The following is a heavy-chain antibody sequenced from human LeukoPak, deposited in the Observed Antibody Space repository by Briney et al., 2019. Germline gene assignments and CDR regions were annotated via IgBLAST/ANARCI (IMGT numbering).Heavy chain of an antibody. CDR1: GFTFSSYG. V-gene: IGHV3-30*02. J-gene: IGHJ2*01. CDR3: ARVGQGEWFFDL. Sequence: GSLRLSCAASGFTFSSYGMHWVRQAPGKGLEWVAFIRYDGSNKYYADSVKGRFTISRDNSKNTLYLQMNSLRAEDTAVYYCARVGQGEWFFDLWGRGTLVTVSS. D-gene: IGHD1-26*01. CDR2: IRYDGSNK.